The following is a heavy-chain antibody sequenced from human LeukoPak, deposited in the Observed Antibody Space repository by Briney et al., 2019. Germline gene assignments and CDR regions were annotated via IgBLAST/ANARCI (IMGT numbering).Heavy chain of an antibody. CDR3: ARGGNYYDSSGNYFDY. D-gene: IGHD3-22*01. CDR1: GYTFTSYY. Sequence: ASVKVSCKASGYTFTSYYMHWVRQAPGQGLEWMGIINPSGGSTSYAQKFQGRVTMTRDMSTSTVYMELSSLRSEDTAVYYCARGGNYYDSSGNYFDYWGQGTLVTVSS. V-gene: IGHV1-46*01. J-gene: IGHJ4*02. CDR2: INPSGGST.